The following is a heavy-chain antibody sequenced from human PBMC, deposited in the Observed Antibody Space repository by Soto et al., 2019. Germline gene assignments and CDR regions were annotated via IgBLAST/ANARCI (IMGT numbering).Heavy chain of an antibody. V-gene: IGHV3-23*01. CDR1: GFPFSSYG. CDR2: ISGGGDTT. D-gene: IGHD2-8*01. CDR3: AKLRDFVVLPAGILDY. J-gene: IGHJ4*02. Sequence: PGGSLILSCAASGFPFSSYGISWIRLSPGKGLEWVSVISGGGDTTYYTPSVKGRFTISRDDFRNTLYLQMNSLRTEDTAIYYCAKLRDFVVLPAGILDYWGPGTLVTVSS.